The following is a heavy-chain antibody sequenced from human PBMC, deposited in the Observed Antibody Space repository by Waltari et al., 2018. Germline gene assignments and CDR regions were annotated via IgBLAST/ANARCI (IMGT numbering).Heavy chain of an antibody. Sequence: QVQLVQSGAEVKKPGSSVKVSCKASGGTFSSYAISGVRQAPGQGLEWMGGIIPIFGTANYDQKCQGRATITAAESTRTADRELSSRRAEDTAGYYGARGQRVVVPAAIRYYYYYGMDVWGQGTTVTVSS. D-gene: IGHD2-2*02. V-gene: IGHV1-69*01. CDR1: GGTFSSYA. CDR2: IIPIFGTA. CDR3: ARGQRVVVPAAIRYYYYYGMDV. J-gene: IGHJ6*02.